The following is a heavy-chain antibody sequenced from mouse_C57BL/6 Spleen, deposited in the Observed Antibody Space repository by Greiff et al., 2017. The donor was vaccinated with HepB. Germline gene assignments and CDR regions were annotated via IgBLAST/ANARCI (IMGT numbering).Heavy chain of an antibody. J-gene: IGHJ2*01. D-gene: IGHD1-1*01. V-gene: IGHV1-52*01. Sequence: VQLQQPGAELVRPGSSVKLSCKASGYTFTSYWMHWVKQRPIQGLEWIGNIDPSDSETHYNQKFKDKATLTVDKSSSTAYMQLSSLTSEDSAVYYCARGEYGSHFDYWGQGTTLTVSS. CDR3: ARGEYGSHFDY. CDR2: IDPSDSET. CDR1: GYTFTSYW.